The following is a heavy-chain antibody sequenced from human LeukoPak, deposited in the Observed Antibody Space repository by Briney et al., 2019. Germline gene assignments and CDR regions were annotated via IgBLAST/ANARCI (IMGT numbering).Heavy chain of an antibody. J-gene: IGHJ4*02. V-gene: IGHV1-18*01. CDR3: ATSRGGYNSGWYDSFFDY. Sequence: GASVKVSCKASGYTFTSYGISWVRQAPGQGLEWMGWISAYNGNTNYAQKIQGRVTMTTDTSTSTAYMELRSLRSDDTAVYYCATSRGGYNSGWYDSFFDYWGQGTLVTVSS. CDR2: ISAYNGNT. CDR1: GYTFTSYG. D-gene: IGHD6-19*01.